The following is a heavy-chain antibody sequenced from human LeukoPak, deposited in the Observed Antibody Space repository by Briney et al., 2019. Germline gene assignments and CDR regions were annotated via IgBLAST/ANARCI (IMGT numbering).Heavy chain of an antibody. CDR2: INHSGST. V-gene: IGHV4-34*01. Sequence: SETLSLTCAVYGGSFSGYYWSWIRQPPGKGLEWIGEINHSGSTNYNPSLKSRVTISVDTSKNQFSLKLSSVTAADTAVYYCARGAGGITNWGQGTLVTVSS. CDR3: ARGAGGITN. D-gene: IGHD3-16*01. CDR1: GGSFSGYY. J-gene: IGHJ4*02.